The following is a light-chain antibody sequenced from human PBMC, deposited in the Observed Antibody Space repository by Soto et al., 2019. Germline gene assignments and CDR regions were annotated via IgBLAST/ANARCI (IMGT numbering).Light chain of an antibody. CDR2: GAS. V-gene: IGKV1-39*01. CDR3: QQSYDTPIT. CDR1: QTIATF. Sequence: DIPLTRSPSSPCASVWERVTHHCRASQTIATFLNWYQQKPGKAPKLLIYGASTLQSGVPSRFSGSGSGADFTLTISSLQPEDSATYYCQQSYDTPITFGQGTRLEIK. J-gene: IGKJ5*01.